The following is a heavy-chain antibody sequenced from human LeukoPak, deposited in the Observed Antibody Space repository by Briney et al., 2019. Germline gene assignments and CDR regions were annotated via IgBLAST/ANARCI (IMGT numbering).Heavy chain of an antibody. J-gene: IGHJ4*02. Sequence: ASVKVSCKASGYTFTNYAVNWLRQAPGQRLEWMGWINAGNGDTKFSQNYQARVTITRDASASAAYMELSSLTSEDTAVYFCARGLWSAHRREYYFDSWGQGTLVTVSS. CDR2: INAGNGDT. D-gene: IGHD3-3*01. CDR1: GYTFTNYA. V-gene: IGHV1-3*01. CDR3: ARGLWSAHRREYYFDS.